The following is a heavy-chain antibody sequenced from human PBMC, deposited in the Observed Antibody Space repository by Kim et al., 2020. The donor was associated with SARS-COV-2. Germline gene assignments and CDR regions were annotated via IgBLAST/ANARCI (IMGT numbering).Heavy chain of an antibody. CDR2: ISAYNGNT. CDR3: ARGTTWWIQLWDYGAFDI. J-gene: IGHJ3*02. V-gene: IGHV1-18*01. CDR1: GYTFTSYG. Sequence: ASVKVSCKASGYTFTSYGISWVRQAPGQGLEWMGWISAYNGNTNYAQKLQGRVTMTTDTSTSTAYMELRSLRSDDTAVYYCARGTTWWIQLWDYGAFDIWGQGTMVTVSS. D-gene: IGHD5-18*01.